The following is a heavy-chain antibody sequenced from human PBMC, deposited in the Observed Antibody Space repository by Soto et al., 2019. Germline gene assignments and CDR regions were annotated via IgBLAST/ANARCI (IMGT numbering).Heavy chain of an antibody. CDR3: ASFYYESSGYSAAGWFDP. Sequence: SVKIGCEACRDSLTSSGIGWVRQAPGQGREWMGWIRAYNVNTNYAQKLQGRVTMTNDTSTRTAHLELRSLRSDDPAVYYCASFYYESSGYSAAGWFDPWGQRTLVTVSA. CDR2: IRAYNVNT. CDR1: RDSLTSSG. V-gene: IGHV1-18*01. J-gene: IGHJ5*02. D-gene: IGHD3-22*01.